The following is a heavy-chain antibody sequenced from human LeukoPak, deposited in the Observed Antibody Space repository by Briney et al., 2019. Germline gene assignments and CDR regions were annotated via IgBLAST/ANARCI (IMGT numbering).Heavy chain of an antibody. V-gene: IGHV3-53*01. J-gene: IGHJ5*02. CDR2: VYSGGST. Sequence: GGSLRLSCAASGFTVSSNYMSWVRQAPGKGLEWVSVVYSGGSTYYADSVKGRFTISRDNSKNTLYLQMNSLRAEDTAVYYCARGTSSSIAARPWGQGTLVTVSS. D-gene: IGHD6-6*01. CDR1: GFTVSSNY. CDR3: ARGTSSSIAARP.